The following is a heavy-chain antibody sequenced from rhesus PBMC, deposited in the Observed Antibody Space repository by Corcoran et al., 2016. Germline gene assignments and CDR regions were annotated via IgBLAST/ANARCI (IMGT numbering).Heavy chain of an antibody. Sequence: QLQLQESGPGLVKPSETLSVTCAVSGGSISSSSWSWIRPAPGKGLKWIGYIYVSGSSTNYNPSLKGRGTLSVDPSKNQLSLKLSSVTAADTAVYYCASSPGYYWYFDLWGPGTPITISS. V-gene: IGHV4-169*02. CDR1: GGSISSSS. CDR2: IYVSGSST. J-gene: IGHJ2*01. D-gene: IGHD3-28*01. CDR3: ASSPGYYWYFDL.